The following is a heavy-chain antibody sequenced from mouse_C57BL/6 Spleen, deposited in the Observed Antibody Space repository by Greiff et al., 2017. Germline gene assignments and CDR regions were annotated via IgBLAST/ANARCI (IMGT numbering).Heavy chain of an antibody. V-gene: IGHV1-61*01. CDR2: IYPSDSET. J-gene: IGHJ1*03. CDR1: GYTFTSYW. CDR3: AAYRIAGWYFDV. Sequence: QVQLQQPGAELVRPGSSVKLSCKASGYTFTSYWMDWVKQRPGQGLEWIGNIYPSDSETYYNQKFKDQATLTVEKSSSTAYRQLSSLTSEDSAVYGGAAYRIAGWYFDVWGTGTTVTVSS. D-gene: IGHD5-1-1*01.